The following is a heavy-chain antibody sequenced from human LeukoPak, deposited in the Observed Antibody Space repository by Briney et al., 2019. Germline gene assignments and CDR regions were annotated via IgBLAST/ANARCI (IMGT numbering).Heavy chain of an antibody. D-gene: IGHD1-26*01. Sequence: QPGRSLRLSCAASGFTFSSYAMHWVRQAPGKGLEWVAVISYDGSNKYYADSVKGRFTISRDNSKNTLYLQMNSLRAEDTAVYYCARVPSGSYPGGYYGMDVWGQGTTVTVSS. CDR2: ISYDGSNK. CDR3: ARVPSGSYPGGYYGMDV. V-gene: IGHV3-30-3*01. CDR1: GFTFSSYA. J-gene: IGHJ6*02.